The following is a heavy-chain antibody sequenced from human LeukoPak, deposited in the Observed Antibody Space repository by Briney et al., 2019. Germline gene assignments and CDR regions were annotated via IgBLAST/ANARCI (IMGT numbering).Heavy chain of an antibody. J-gene: IGHJ6*02. CDR1: GYGFTSYW. Sequence: GESLKISCKGSGYGFTSYWIGWVRQMPGKGLEWMGIIYPGDSDTRYSPSFQGRVTISADKSITTAYLQWSSLKASDTAIYYCARSSGTTSLYYGMDVWGQGTTVTVSS. V-gene: IGHV5-51*01. CDR3: ARSSGTTSLYYGMDV. CDR2: IYPGDSDT. D-gene: IGHD1-7*01.